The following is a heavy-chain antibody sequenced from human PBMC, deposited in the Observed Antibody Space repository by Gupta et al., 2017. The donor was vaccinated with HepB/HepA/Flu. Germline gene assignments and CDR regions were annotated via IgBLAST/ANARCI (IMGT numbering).Heavy chain of an antibody. CDR1: GFPFGDYG. V-gene: IGHV3-30*18. J-gene: IGHJ3*01. Sequence: QVPLVDSAGGVVQPGSSLRLSCAASGFPFGDYGIHWVRQATGKELEWVTVISYDRTDKYYGDSAKARYTTSRDNHKNTVYLKRRSMRPDDTGVYYCAKDLSPLVGPRMGDAFDFAGQGTKLIVSA. D-gene: IGHD2-15*01. CDR2: ISYDRTDK. CDR3: AKDLSPLVGPRMGDAFDF.